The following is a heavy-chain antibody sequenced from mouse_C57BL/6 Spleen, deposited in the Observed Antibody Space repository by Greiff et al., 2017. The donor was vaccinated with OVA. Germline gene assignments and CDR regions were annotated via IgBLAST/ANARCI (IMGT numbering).Heavy chain of an antibody. CDR1: GFTFSDYY. D-gene: IGHD1-1*01. CDR2: INYDGSST. V-gene: IGHV5-16*01. CDR3: ARALYYGSSSYYYAMDY. J-gene: IGHJ4*01. Sequence: EVHLVESEGGLVQPGSSMKLSCTASGFTFSDYYMAWVRQVPEKGLEWVANINYDGSSTYYLDSLKSRFIISRDNAKNILYLQMSSLKSEDTATYYCARALYYGSSSYYYAMDYWGQGTSVTVSS.